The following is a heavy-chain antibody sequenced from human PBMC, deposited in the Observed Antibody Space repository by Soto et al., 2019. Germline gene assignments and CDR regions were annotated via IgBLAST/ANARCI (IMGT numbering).Heavy chain of an antibody. D-gene: IGHD6-13*01. V-gene: IGHV1-2*04. Sequence: ASVKVSCKASGYTFTGYYMHWVRQAPGQGLEWMGWINPNSGGTNYAQKFQGWVTMTRDTSISTAYMELSRLRSDDTAVYYCAREVRDSSSWYPQYGMDVWGQGTTVTV. CDR1: GYTFTGYY. CDR2: INPNSGGT. CDR3: AREVRDSSSWYPQYGMDV. J-gene: IGHJ6*02.